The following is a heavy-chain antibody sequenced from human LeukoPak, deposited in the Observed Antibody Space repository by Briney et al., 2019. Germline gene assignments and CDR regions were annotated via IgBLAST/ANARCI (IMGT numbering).Heavy chain of an antibody. Sequence: GGSLRLSCAASVFTFSSYCMHWVRQAPSKGQEWVAVIWYDGSNKYYADSVKGRFTISRDNSKNTLYLQMNSLRAEDTAVYYCAREGQWLDSYYYYGMDVWGQGTMVTVSS. D-gene: IGHD6-19*01. CDR1: VFTFSSYC. V-gene: IGHV3-33*01. CDR2: IWYDGSNK. CDR3: AREGQWLDSYYYYGMDV. J-gene: IGHJ6*02.